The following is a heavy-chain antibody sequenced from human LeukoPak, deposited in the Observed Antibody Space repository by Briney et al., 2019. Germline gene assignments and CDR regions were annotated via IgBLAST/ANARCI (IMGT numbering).Heavy chain of an antibody. CDR1: GFTFTNYN. J-gene: IGHJ3*02. V-gene: IGHV1-46*01. CDR2: INPSGGST. D-gene: IGHD5-24*01. CDR3: ARVRDGYNDAYDI. Sequence: ASVKVSCKASGFTFTNYNMHWGRQAPAQGVEGRGIINPSGGSTTYPQNFQARVTMTRDTSTSTVYMELSSLRSEDTAVYYCARVRDGYNDAYDIWGQGTMVTVPS.